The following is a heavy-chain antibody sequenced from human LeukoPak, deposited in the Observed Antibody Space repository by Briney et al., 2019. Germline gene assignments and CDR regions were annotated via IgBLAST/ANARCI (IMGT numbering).Heavy chain of an antibody. CDR1: GFTFTTFW. Sequence: PGGSLRLSCAASGFTFTTFWMNWIRQAPGKGLEWVANIKHDGSEKYYVDSVKGRFTISRDNAKNSLYLRMNSLRAEDTAVYYCARGRAFDYWGQGTLVTVSS. CDR2: IKHDGSEK. V-gene: IGHV3-7*03. J-gene: IGHJ4*02. CDR3: ARGRAFDY.